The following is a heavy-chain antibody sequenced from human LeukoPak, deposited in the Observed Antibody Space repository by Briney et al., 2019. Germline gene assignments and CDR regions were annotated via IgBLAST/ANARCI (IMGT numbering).Heavy chain of an antibody. Sequence: GGSLRLSCAASGFTFDDYAMHWVRQAPGKGLEWVSGMSWNSGSIGYADSVKGRFTISRDNAKNSLYLQMNSLRAEDTALYYCAKGILHDTAMVNYFDYWGQGTLVTVSS. V-gene: IGHV3-9*01. CDR1: GFTFDDYA. CDR3: AKGILHDTAMVNYFDY. CDR2: MSWNSGSI. J-gene: IGHJ4*02. D-gene: IGHD5-18*01.